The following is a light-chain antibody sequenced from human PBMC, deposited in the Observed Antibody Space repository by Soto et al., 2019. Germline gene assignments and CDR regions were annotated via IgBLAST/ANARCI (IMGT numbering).Light chain of an antibody. Sequence: EIVMTQSPATLSVSPGERATLSCRGSQSVSGNLAWYQQKPGQAPRLLIYGVSTRATGIPARFSGSGSGTEFTLTISSLQSEDFAVYYCQQYNNWPRTFGQGTKVEIK. CDR1: QSVSGN. J-gene: IGKJ1*01. CDR2: GVS. V-gene: IGKV3-15*01. CDR3: QQYNNWPRT.